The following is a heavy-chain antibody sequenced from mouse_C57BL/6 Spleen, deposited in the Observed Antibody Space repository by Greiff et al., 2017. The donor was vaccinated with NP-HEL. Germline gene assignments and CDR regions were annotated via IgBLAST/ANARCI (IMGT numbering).Heavy chain of an antibody. J-gene: IGHJ4*01. CDR2: ISSGGDYI. V-gene: IGHV5-9-1*02. CDR3: TRDHGTGTYYAMDY. D-gene: IGHD4-1*01. CDR1: GFTFSSYA. Sequence: EVKLMESGEGLVKPGGSLKLSCAASGFTFSSYAMSWVRQTPEKRLEWVAYISSGGDYINYADTVKGRFTISRDNARNTLYLPMSSLKSEATAMYYCTRDHGTGTYYAMDYWGQGTSVTVSS.